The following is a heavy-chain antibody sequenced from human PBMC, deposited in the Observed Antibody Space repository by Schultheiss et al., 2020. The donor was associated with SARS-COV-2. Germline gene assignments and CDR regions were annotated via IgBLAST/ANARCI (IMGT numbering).Heavy chain of an antibody. CDR1: GFTFINAW. Sequence: GGSLRLSCAASGFTFINAWMNWVRQAPGKGLEWVSSISSSSSYIYYADSVKGRFTISRDNAKNSLYLQMNSLRAEDTAVYYCASNIGGYSSGWYALRSGYFDYWGQGTLVTVSS. J-gene: IGHJ4*02. CDR3: ASNIGGYSSGWYALRSGYFDY. CDR2: ISSSSSYI. D-gene: IGHD6-19*01. V-gene: IGHV3-21*01.